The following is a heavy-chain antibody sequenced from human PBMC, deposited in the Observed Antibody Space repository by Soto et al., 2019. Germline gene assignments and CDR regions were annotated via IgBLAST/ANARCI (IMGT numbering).Heavy chain of an antibody. Sequence: ASVKVSCKASGYTFTGYYIHWVRQAPGQGLEWMGWINPNSGGTDNAQKFQGWVTMTRDTSIRTAYMELSRLRSDDTAVYYCALYSSYFDYWGQGTLVTVSS. CDR1: GYTFTGYY. V-gene: IGHV1-2*04. CDR3: ALYSSYFDY. J-gene: IGHJ4*01. CDR2: INPNSGGT. D-gene: IGHD6-19*01.